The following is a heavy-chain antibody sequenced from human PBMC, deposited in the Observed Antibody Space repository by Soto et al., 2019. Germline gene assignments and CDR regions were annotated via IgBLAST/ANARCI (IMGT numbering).Heavy chain of an antibody. CDR1: GYSFTGYY. CDR3: ARATDDFNNGAHDL. D-gene: IGHD4-4*01. J-gene: IGHJ5*02. CDR2: IIPHSGET. Sequence: ASVKVSCKASGYSFTGYYMHWVRQAPGQGLEWMGWIIPHSGETNYAQKFQARVTLTRDTSISTAYMQLSGLTSDDTAVYYCARATDDFNNGAHDLLGHGTLVIVSS. V-gene: IGHV1-2*02.